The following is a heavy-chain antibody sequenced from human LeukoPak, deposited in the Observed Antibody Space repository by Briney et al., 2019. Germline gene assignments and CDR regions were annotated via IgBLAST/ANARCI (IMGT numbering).Heavy chain of an antibody. CDR1: GFSLTDNRVA. CDR3: ARNPPGYNECAFDS. D-gene: IGHD5-24*01. CDR2: IYWNDVK. V-gene: IGHV2-5*01. Sequence: ESGPTLVNPTQTLALTCTFSGFSLTDNRVAVGWIRQPPGNSLEWLALIYWNDVKRYSPSLKSRLTLTKDTSRNQVVLTMTNVVPVDTATYYCARNPPGYNECAFDSWGQGTLVTVCS. J-gene: IGHJ4*02.